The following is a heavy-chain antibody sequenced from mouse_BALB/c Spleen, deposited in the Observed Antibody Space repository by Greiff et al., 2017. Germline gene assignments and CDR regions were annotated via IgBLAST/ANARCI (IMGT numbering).Heavy chain of an antibody. D-gene: IGHD1-1*01. CDR2: ISSGGST. Sequence: EVHLVESGGGLVKPGGSLKLSCAASGFTFSSYAMSWVRQTPEKRLEWVASISSGGSTYYPDSVKGRFTISRDNARNILYLQMSSLRSEDTAMYYCARSGTTVPYYYAMDYWGQGTSVTVSS. CDR1: GFTFSSYA. V-gene: IGHV5-6-5*01. J-gene: IGHJ4*01. CDR3: ARSGTTVPYYYAMDY.